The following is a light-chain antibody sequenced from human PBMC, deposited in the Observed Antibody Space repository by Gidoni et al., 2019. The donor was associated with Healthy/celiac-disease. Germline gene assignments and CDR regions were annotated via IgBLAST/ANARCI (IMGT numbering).Light chain of an antibody. CDR3: QQSYSTPLT. V-gene: IGKV1-39*01. J-gene: IGKJ4*01. Sequence: GDRVTITCRASQSISSYLNWYQQKPGKAPKLLIYSASSLQSGVPSRFSGSGSGTDFTLTISSLQHEDFATYYCQQSYSTPLTFXGXTKVEIK. CDR2: SAS. CDR1: QSISSY.